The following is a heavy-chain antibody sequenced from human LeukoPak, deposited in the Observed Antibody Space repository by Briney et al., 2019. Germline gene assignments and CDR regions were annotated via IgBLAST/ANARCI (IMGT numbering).Heavy chain of an antibody. J-gene: IGHJ4*02. D-gene: IGHD3-3*01. CDR3: SRGEIFWSGYLLEY. V-gene: IGHV3-49*04. Sequence: GGSLRLSCTASGFTFGDYAVTWVRQAPGRGLEWISFIGSKDFGGTIEYAASVKGRFSTSRDDSRSIAYLQMNSLTTEDTAVYYCSRGEIFWSGYLLEYWGQGTLVSVSS. CDR2: IGSKDFGGTI. CDR1: GFTFGDYA.